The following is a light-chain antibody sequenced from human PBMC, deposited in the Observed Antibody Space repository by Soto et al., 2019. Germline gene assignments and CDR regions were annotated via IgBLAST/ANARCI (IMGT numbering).Light chain of an antibody. V-gene: IGKV4-1*01. CDR2: WAS. J-gene: IGKJ4*01. Sequence: DIVITQSPDSLTVSLGERATINCRSIHSVLYSSNNKKYLAWYQHKPGQPPKLLIYWASTRDSGVPERLSGSGYGTDLTITISSMKDEDVEVYSCQQYYRNTITFGGGTKVDIK. CDR1: HSVLYSSNNKKY. CDR3: QQYYRNTIT.